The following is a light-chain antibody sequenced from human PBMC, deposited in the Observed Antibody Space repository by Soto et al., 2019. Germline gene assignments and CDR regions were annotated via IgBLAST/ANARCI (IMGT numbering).Light chain of an antibody. Sequence: EIVMTQSPATLSVSPGERATLSCRASQSVSSNFAWYQQRPAQAPRLLIYGASTRATGIPARFSGSGSGTEFTLTISSLQSEDFAVYYCQQYNNWPPWTFGQGTKVDIK. V-gene: IGKV3-15*01. CDR1: QSVSSN. CDR3: QQYNNWPPWT. J-gene: IGKJ1*01. CDR2: GAS.